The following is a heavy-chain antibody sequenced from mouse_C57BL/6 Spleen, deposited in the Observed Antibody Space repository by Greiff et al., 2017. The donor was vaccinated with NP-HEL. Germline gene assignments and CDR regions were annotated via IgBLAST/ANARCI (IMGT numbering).Heavy chain of an antibody. Sequence: EVQLQQSGPELVKPGASVKIPCKASGYTFTDYNMDWVKQSHGKSLEWIGDINPNNGGTIYNQKFKGKATLTVDKSSSTAYMELRSLTSEDTAVYYCARSRGSSRYYYAMDDWGQGTSVTVSS. J-gene: IGHJ4*01. CDR2: INPNNGGT. CDR3: ARSRGSSRYYYAMDD. V-gene: IGHV1-18*01. CDR1: GYTFTDYN. D-gene: IGHD1-1*01.